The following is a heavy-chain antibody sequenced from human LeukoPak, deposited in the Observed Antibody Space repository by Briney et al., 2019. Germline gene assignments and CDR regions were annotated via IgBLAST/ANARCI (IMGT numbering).Heavy chain of an antibody. Sequence: ASVKVSCKASGYTFTGYYMHWVRQAPGQGLEWMGWINPNSGGTNYAQKFQGRVTMTRDTSISTAYMELSRLRSDDTAVYYCARDRSTSRRDYMDVWGKGTTVTVSS. CDR3: ARDRSTSRRDYMDV. D-gene: IGHD2-2*01. J-gene: IGHJ6*03. CDR1: GYTFTGYY. CDR2: INPNSGGT. V-gene: IGHV1-2*02.